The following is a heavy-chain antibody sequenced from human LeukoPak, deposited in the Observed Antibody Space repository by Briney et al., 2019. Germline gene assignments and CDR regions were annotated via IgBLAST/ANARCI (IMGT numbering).Heavy chain of an antibody. Sequence: ASVKVSCKASGYTLSDYYMHWVRQAPGQGLVWMGIINPSVGSTSYAQKFQGRVTVTRDTSTSTVYMELSSLTSEDTAVYYCAREGGSITVIEAAFDIWGQGTMITVSS. CDR2: INPSVGST. CDR1: GYTLSDYY. CDR3: AREGGSITVIEAAFDI. D-gene: IGHD3-22*01. J-gene: IGHJ3*02. V-gene: IGHV1-46*01.